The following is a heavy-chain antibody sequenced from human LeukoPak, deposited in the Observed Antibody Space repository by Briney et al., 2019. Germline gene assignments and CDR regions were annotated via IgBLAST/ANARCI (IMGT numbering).Heavy chain of an antibody. J-gene: IGHJ4*02. V-gene: IGHV3-23*01. CDR2: ISGSGGST. CDR1: GFTFSSYA. CDR3: AKDVRYDSSGYWVY. Sequence: GGSLRLSCAASGFTFSSYAMSWVRRAPGKGLEWVSAISGSGGSTYYADSVKGRFTISRDNSKNTLYLQMNSLRAEDTAVYYCAKDVRYDSSGYWVYWGQGTLVTVSS. D-gene: IGHD3-22*01.